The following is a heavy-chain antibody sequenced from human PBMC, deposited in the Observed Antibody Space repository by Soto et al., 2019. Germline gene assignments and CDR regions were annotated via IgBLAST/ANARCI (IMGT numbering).Heavy chain of an antibody. J-gene: IGHJ4*02. Sequence: GGSLRLSCAASGITFSTYAMSWVRQAPGKGLEWVSAIDYSGGNTYYADSVKGRFTISRDNSENTLYLQMNSLRAEDTAVYYCAKGSSDYRPYYFQNWGQGTLVTVS. CDR1: GITFSTYA. D-gene: IGHD3-22*01. CDR2: IDYSGGNT. CDR3: AKGSSDYRPYYFQN. V-gene: IGHV3-23*01.